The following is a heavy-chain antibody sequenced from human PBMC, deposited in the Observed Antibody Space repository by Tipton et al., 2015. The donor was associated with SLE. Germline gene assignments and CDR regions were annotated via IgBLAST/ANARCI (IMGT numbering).Heavy chain of an antibody. J-gene: IGHJ6*02. CDR2: LSTDGSVT. Sequence: SLRLSFAASGLSVTNNYMSWVRQAPGKGLVWGSRLSTDGSVTTYADSVKGRLTISRDNAKNTLYLQMRSLRVEDTGIYYCARAPTISVAGTTDPVGMDVWGPGTRVTVSS. CDR3: ARAPTISVAGTTDPVGMDV. V-gene: IGHV3-74*01. D-gene: IGHD6-19*01. CDR1: GLSVTNNY.